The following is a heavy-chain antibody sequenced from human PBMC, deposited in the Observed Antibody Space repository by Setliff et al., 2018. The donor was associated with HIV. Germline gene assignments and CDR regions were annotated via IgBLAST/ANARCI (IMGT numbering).Heavy chain of an antibody. CDR3: ARGSPSSSWYGEYAY. CDR1: GGSFSGYY. Sequence: PSETLSLTCAVYGGSFSGYYWSWSRQPPGKGRGWMGEINHSGSTSYSPSLNSRVTITIDTSTNKFYLKLNRVTAADTAIYYCARGSPSSSWYGEYAYWGQGTLVTVSS. V-gene: IGHV4-34*01. D-gene: IGHD6-13*01. J-gene: IGHJ4*02. CDR2: INHSGST.